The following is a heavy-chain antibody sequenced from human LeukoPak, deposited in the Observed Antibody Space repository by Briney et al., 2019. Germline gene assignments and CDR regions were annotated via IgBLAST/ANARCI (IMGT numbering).Heavy chain of an antibody. CDR3: AKSPAEYQLLFPFDY. D-gene: IGHD2-2*01. V-gene: IGHV3-23*01. CDR2: ISGSGGST. Sequence: GGSLRLSCAASGFTFSSYAMSWVRQAPGKGLEWVSAISGSGGSTYYADSVKGRFTISRDNSKNTLYLQMNSLRAEDTAVYYRAKSPAEYQLLFPFDYWGQGTLVTVSS. CDR1: GFTFSSYA. J-gene: IGHJ4*02.